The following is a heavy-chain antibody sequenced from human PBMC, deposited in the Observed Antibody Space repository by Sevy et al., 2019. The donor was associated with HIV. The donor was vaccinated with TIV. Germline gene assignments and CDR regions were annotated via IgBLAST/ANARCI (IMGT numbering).Heavy chain of an antibody. J-gene: IGHJ5*02. V-gene: IGHV3-11*01. Sequence: GGSLRLSCVGSGFRFSGYYMNWIRQAPGKGLEWVSYISGTGNTKYYTDSVKGRFTISRDNAKNSLYLEMNSLRVDDTAVYYWARDPTYYDFWAGYYTGWFDPWGQGTLVTVSS. D-gene: IGHD3-3*01. CDR1: GFRFSGYY. CDR2: ISGTGNTK. CDR3: ARDPTYYDFWAGYYTGWFDP.